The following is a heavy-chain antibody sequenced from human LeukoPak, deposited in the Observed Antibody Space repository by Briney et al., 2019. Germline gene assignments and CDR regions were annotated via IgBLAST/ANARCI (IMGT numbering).Heavy chain of an antibody. CDR1: GYTFSDHY. Sequence: GASVKVSCKASGYTFSDHYMHWVRQAPGQGLEWMGIINPSGGSTSYAQKFQGRVTMTRDTSTSTVYMELSSLRPEDTAVYYCARDSSSAGSGWYFDYWGQGTLVTVSS. CDR3: ARDSSSAGSGWYFDY. D-gene: IGHD6-19*01. V-gene: IGHV1-46*01. J-gene: IGHJ4*02. CDR2: INPSGGST.